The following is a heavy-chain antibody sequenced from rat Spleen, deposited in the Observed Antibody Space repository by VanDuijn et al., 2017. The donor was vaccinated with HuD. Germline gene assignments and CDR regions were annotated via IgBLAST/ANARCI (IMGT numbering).Heavy chain of an antibody. CDR2: IWNTGGT. V-gene: IGHV2-41*01. CDR3: ARPDY. CDR1: GFSLTSYN. Sequence: QVQLKESGPGLVQPSQTLSLTCTVSGFSLTSYNVHWVRQPTGKGLEWMGVIWNTGGTRYNSALKSRLSISKDTSKSQVFLKMNSLQTEDTATYYCARPDYWGHGVMVTVSS. J-gene: IGHJ2*01.